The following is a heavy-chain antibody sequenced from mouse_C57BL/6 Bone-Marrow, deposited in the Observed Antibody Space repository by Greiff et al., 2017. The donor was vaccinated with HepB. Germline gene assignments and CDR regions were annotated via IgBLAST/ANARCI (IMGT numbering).Heavy chain of an antibody. J-gene: IGHJ3*01. CDR1: VYTFSSYW. CDR3: ARSARAPWFAY. CDR2: ILPGRGST. D-gene: IGHD3-1*01. Sequence: QVQLKESGAEVMKPGASVKISCKATVYTFSSYWIEWVKQRPGHGLEWIGEILPGRGSTNYNEKFKGKATFTADTSSNTAYMQLSSLTSEDSAVYYCARSARAPWFAYWGQGTRVTVSA. V-gene: IGHV1-9*01.